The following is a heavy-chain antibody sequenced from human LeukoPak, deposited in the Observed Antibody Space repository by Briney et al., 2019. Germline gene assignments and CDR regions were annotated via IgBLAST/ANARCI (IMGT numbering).Heavy chain of an antibody. CDR2: IHRDGSEN. CDR1: GFTFGSSS. D-gene: IGHD3-16*01. V-gene: IGHV3-7*01. Sequence: PGGSLRLSCAAPGFTFGSSSVASVRQAPAQGLELVAHIHRDGSENYDVDCVKGRFTISSDKARSSLSLQMDSLRADDLVLCYCATRKCLGCQLFYLDYWGQGSLVTVSS. CDR3: ATRKCLGCQLFYLDY. J-gene: IGHJ4*02.